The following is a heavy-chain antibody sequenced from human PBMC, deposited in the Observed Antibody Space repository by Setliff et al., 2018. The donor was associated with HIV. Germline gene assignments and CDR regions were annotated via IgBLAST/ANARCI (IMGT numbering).Heavy chain of an antibody. Sequence: PSETLSLTCTVSGASTSTYYWTWIRQSPGKGLEWIGYIYFSGSTNYNPSLGSRVTISLDTSKNQFSLEVSSVTAADTAVYYCATYPRPPYDFEYWGQGNQVTVSS. CDR2: IYFSGST. V-gene: IGHV4-59*01. CDR3: ATYPRPPYDFEY. D-gene: IGHD3-16*01. J-gene: IGHJ4*02. CDR1: GASTSTYY.